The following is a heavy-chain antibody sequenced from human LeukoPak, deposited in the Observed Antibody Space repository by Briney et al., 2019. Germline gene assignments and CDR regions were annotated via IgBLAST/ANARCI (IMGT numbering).Heavy chain of an antibody. CDR3: ARAQYYYDSSGYSQYYFDY. CDR1: GGSISGSSYY. V-gene: IGHV4-39*07. J-gene: IGHJ4*02. D-gene: IGHD3-22*01. CDR2: VYYSGTT. Sequence: SETLSLICTVSGGSISGSSYYWGWIRQPPGKGLEWIGNVYYSGTTYYSPSLKSRVTISVDTSKNQLSLRLSSVTAADTAVYYCARAQYYYDSSGYSQYYFDYWGQGTLVTVSS.